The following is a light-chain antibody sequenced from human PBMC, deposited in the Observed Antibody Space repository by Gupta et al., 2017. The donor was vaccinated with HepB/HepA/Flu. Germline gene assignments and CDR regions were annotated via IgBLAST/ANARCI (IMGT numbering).Light chain of an antibody. CDR3: QSYDNSLRGV. Sequence: QSVLTQLPSVSGAPGQRVTIFCTGSSSNIGAGHDVHWYQQVPGTAPKLLIYGNINRPSGVPDRFSGSKSGTSASLAITGLQAEDGADYYCQSYDNSLRGVFGGGTKLTVL. J-gene: IGLJ2*01. CDR2: GNI. V-gene: IGLV1-40*01. CDR1: SSNIGAGHD.